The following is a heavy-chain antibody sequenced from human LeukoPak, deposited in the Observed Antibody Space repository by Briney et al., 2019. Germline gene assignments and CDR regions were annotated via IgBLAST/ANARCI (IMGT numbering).Heavy chain of an antibody. CDR1: GFTISDYE. V-gene: IGHV3-48*03. CDR2: ISGSGSTM. D-gene: IGHD1-14*01. CDR3: ARGLLRIRPGGSWFDP. J-gene: IGHJ5*02. Sequence: PGGSLGLSCVASGFTISDYEMNWVRQAPGKGLEWVSYISGSGSTMYYTVSVKGRFIISRDNAKNSLYLQMNSLRAEDTAVYYCARGLLRIRPGGSWFDPWGQGTLVTVSS.